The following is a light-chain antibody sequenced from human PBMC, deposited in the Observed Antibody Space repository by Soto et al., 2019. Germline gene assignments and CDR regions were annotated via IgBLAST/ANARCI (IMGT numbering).Light chain of an antibody. Sequence: DIVMTQSPDSRAVSLGERAAINCKSRQSLLSSADNKNYLAWYQQRPGQPPKLLISWASTRQFGVPDRFIGSGSGTDFTLTISSLQAEDVAVYYCQQYYGAPLTFGGGTKVEIK. CDR2: WAS. V-gene: IGKV4-1*01. CDR1: QSLLSSADNKNY. J-gene: IGKJ4*01. CDR3: QQYYGAPLT.